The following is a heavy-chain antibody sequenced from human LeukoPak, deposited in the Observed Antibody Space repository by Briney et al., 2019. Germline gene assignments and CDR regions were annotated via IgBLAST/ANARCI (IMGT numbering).Heavy chain of an antibody. V-gene: IGHV4-59*08. D-gene: IGHD4-11*01. Sequence: SGTLSLTCTVSGGSISNYYWSWIRRPPGRELEWIGYIYYSGTTKYNPSLKSRITISVDTSKNQFSLTLNSVTDADTAFYYCARHATTYFFFDFWGQGTLVTVSS. J-gene: IGHJ4*02. CDR1: GGSISNYY. CDR2: IYYSGTT. CDR3: ARHATTYFFFDF.